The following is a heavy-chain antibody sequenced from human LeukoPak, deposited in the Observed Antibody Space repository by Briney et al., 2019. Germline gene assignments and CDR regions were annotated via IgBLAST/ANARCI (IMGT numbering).Heavy chain of an antibody. D-gene: IGHD2-2*01. CDR3: AKGGAGDIVVVPAADYYMDV. V-gene: IGHV3-23*01. Sequence: PGGSLRLSCAASGFTFSSYAMSWVRQAPGKGLEWVSAISGSGGSTYYADSVKGRFTISRDNSKNTLYLQMNSLRAEDTAVYYCAKGGAGDIVVVPAADYYMDVWGKGTTVTVSS. J-gene: IGHJ6*03. CDR1: GFTFSSYA. CDR2: ISGSGGST.